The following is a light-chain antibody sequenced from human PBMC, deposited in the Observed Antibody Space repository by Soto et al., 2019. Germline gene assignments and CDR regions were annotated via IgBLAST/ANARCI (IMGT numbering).Light chain of an antibody. Sequence: QAVVTQPPSASGTPGQRVTISCSGSNSNIGSNTVNWYQQFPGTAPKLLIYSNSQRPSGVPDRFSASKSGTSASLAISGLQSEDEADYYCAAWDDSLNGPRFGGGTKVTVL. CDR2: SNS. V-gene: IGLV1-44*01. CDR1: NSNIGSNT. J-gene: IGLJ2*01. CDR3: AAWDDSLNGPR.